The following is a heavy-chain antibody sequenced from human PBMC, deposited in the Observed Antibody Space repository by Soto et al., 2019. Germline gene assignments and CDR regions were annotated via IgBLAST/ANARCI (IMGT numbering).Heavy chain of an antibody. CDR1: GASVSSGY. D-gene: IGHD3-22*01. V-gene: IGHV4-59*02. Sequence: QMQLQASGPGLVKPSETLALTCTVSGASVSSGYWSWIRQPPGKGLELIGFMYFGGSFNYNPSLASRVTISVETSKNQFSMTVTSVTAADPAVYYCARSYYDSTGFAVDPWGQGTLVTVSS. CDR2: MYFGGSF. CDR3: ARSYYDSTGFAVDP. J-gene: IGHJ5*02.